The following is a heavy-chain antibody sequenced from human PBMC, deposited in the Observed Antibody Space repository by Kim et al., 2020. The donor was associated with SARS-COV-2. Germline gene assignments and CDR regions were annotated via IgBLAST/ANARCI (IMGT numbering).Heavy chain of an antibody. CDR1: GFTFSRYW. CDR3: AREISSGWYDYYFGMDV. V-gene: IGHV3-74*01. Sequence: GGSLRLSCAASGFTFSRYWMHWVRQAPGKGLVWVSRINSDGSTTRYADSVKGRLTISRDNAKNTLYLQMNSLRAEDTAVYYCAREISSGWYDYYFGMDV. D-gene: IGHD6-19*01. J-gene: IGHJ6*01. CDR2: INSDGSTT.